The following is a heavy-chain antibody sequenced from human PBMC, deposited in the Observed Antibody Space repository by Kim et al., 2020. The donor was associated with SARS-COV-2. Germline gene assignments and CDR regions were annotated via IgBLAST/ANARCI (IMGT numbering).Heavy chain of an antibody. CDR2: INSDGSST. Sequence: GGSLRLSCAASGFTFSSYWMHWVRQAPGKGLVWVSRINSDGSSTSYADSVKGRFTISRDNAKNTLYLQMNSLRAEDTAVYYCARGSRACSSTSCPIPYYSYGMDVWGQGTTVTVSS. CDR3: ARGSRACSSTSCPIPYYSYGMDV. V-gene: IGHV3-74*01. D-gene: IGHD2-2*01. J-gene: IGHJ6*02. CDR1: GFTFSSYW.